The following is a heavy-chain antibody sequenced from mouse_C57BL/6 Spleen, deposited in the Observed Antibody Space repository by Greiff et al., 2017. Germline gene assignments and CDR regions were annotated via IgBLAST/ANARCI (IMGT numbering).Heavy chain of an antibody. CDR1: GYTFTDYN. Sequence: EVQLQQSGPELVKPGASVKMSCKASGYTFTDYNMHWVKQSHGKSLEWIGYINPNNGGTSYNQKFKGQATLTVNKSSSTAYMELRSLTSEDSAVYYCARYDGYYLRAMDYWGQGTSVTVSS. CDR2: INPNNGGT. V-gene: IGHV1-22*01. D-gene: IGHD2-3*01. CDR3: ARYDGYYLRAMDY. J-gene: IGHJ4*01.